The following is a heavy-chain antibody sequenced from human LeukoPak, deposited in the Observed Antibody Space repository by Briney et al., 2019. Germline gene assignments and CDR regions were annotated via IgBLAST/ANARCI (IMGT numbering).Heavy chain of an antibody. CDR2: INHSGST. J-gene: IGHJ6*02. CDR1: GGSFSGYY. V-gene: IGHV4-34*01. Sequence: SEPLSLTCAVYGGSFSGYYWSWIRQPPGKGLEWIGEINHSGSTNYNPSLKSRVTISVDTSKNQFSLKLSSVTAADTAVYYCARGRRGYFDWFYYYYGMDVWGQGTTVTVSS. D-gene: IGHD3-9*01. CDR3: ARGRRGYFDWFYYYYGMDV.